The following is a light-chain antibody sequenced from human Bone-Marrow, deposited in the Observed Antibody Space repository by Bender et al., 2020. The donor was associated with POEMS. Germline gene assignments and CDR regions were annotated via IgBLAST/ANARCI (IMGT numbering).Light chain of an antibody. J-gene: IGLJ2*01. CDR1: NIGSKS. Sequence: SYVLTQPPSVSVAPGKTASMPCGGNNIGSKSVHWYQQKPGQAPVLVIYKDRERPSGIPERFSGSSSGTTVTLTITGVQAEDEADYYCQSADSSGTYVVFGGGTKLTVL. CDR3: QSADSSGTYVV. CDR2: KDR. V-gene: IGLV3-25*03.